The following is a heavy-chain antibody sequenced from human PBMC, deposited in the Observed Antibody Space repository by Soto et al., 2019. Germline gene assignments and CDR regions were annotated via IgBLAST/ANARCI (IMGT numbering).Heavy chain of an antibody. J-gene: IGHJ3*02. CDR3: ATLGITGTDAFDI. CDR1: GGSISSYY. V-gene: IGHV4-59*01. D-gene: IGHD1-20*01. CDR2: IYYSGST. Sequence: SETLSLTCTVSGGSISSYYWSWIRQPPGKGLEWIGYIYYSGSTNYNPSLKSRVTISVDTSKNQFSLKLSSVTAADTAVYYCATLGITGTDAFDIWGQGTMVTVSS.